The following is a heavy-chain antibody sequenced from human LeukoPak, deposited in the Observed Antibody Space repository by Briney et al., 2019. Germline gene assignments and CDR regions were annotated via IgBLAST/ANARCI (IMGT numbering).Heavy chain of an antibody. CDR1: GYSISSGYY. J-gene: IGHJ4*02. D-gene: IGHD6-6*01. CDR2: IYHSGST. CDR3: ARGTDEGSSSGVDY. V-gene: IGHV4-38-2*02. Sequence: SETLSLTCTVSGYSISSGYYWGWIRQPPGKGLEWIGSIYHSGSTYYNPSLKSRVTISVDTSKNQFSLKLSSVTAADTAVYYCARGTDEGSSSGVDYWGQGTLVTVSS.